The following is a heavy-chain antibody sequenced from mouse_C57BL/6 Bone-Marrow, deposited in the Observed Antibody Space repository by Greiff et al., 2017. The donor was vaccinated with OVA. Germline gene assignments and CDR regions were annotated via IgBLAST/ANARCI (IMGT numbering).Heavy chain of an antibody. V-gene: IGHV5-4*01. Sequence: EVKVVESGGGLVKPGGSLKLSCAASGFTFSSYAMSWVRQTPEKRLEWVATISDGGSYTYYPDNVKGRFTISRDNAKNNLYLQMSHLKSEDTAMYYCARDKDSSGPLYYAMDYWGQGTSVTVSS. CDR2: ISDGGSYT. D-gene: IGHD3-2*02. J-gene: IGHJ4*01. CDR1: GFTFSSYA. CDR3: ARDKDSSGPLYYAMDY.